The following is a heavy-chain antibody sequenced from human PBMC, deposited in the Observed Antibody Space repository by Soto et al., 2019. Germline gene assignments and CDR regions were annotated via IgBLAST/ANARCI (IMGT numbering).Heavy chain of an antibody. V-gene: IGHV2-5*02. CDR1: GFSITTSGEG. J-gene: IGHJ3*01. CDR3: AHRVTIMSTCNYGAFDF. Sequence: QITLKESGPTLVRPTQTLTLTCSLSGFSITTSGEGVGWVRQPPGKALEWLAFTYWDDDNRYNPSLRPRLSTAKDTSRNQVVLTMTNMDPEDTATYYCAHRVTIMSTCNYGAFDFWGQGALVTVPS. CDR2: TYWDDDN. D-gene: IGHD3-16*01.